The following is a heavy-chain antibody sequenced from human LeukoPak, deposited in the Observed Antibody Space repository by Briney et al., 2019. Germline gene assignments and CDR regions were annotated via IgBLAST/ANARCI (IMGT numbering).Heavy chain of an antibody. Sequence: EASGKVCCKSSGYTFSTCDIDWVRQATGQGLGWMGWVNPNSGNTGVAHKFQGRVTLTRDTSINPAYMELSSLRSEDTAVYYCARVLGSISHWGQGTLVTVSS. D-gene: IGHD1-1*01. V-gene: IGHV1-8*01. J-gene: IGHJ4*02. CDR2: VNPNSGNT. CDR3: ARVLGSISH. CDR1: GYTFSTCD.